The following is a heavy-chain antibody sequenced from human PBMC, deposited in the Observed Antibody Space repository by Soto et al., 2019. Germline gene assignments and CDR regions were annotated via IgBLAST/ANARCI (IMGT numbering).Heavy chain of an antibody. Sequence: PSETLSLTCAVYGGSFSGYYWSWIRQPPGKGLEWIGEINHSGSTNYNPSLKSRVTISVDTSKNQFSLKLSSVTAADTAVYYCARASHTVTPFDYWGQGTLVTVSS. D-gene: IGHD4-17*01. J-gene: IGHJ4*02. CDR1: GGSFSGYY. CDR3: ARASHTVTPFDY. V-gene: IGHV4-34*01. CDR2: INHSGST.